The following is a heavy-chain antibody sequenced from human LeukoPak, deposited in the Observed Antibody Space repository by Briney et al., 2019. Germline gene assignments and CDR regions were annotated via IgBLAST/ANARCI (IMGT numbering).Heavy chain of an antibody. V-gene: IGHV1-24*01. Sequence: ASVKVSCKVSGYTLTELSMHWVRQPPGKGLEWMGGFDPEDGETIYAQKFQGRVTMTEDTSTDPAYMELSSLSSEDTAVYYCATEYSSGCHIRLDYWGQGTPVTVSS. CDR1: GYTLTELS. D-gene: IGHD6-19*01. CDR2: FDPEDGET. CDR3: ATEYSSGCHIRLDY. J-gene: IGHJ4*02.